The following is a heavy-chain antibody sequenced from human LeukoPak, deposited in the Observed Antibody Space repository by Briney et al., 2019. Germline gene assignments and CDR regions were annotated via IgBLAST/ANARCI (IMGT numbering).Heavy chain of an antibody. D-gene: IGHD3-10*01. Sequence: SETLSLTCTVSGGSISSYYWSWIRQPPGKGLEWIGYIYYSGSTNYNLSLKSRVTISVDTSKNQFSLKLTSVTAADTAVYYCASLYYGSGSFDYWGQGTLVTVSP. CDR3: ASLYYGSGSFDY. CDR2: IYYSGST. J-gene: IGHJ4*02. V-gene: IGHV4-59*01. CDR1: GGSISSYY.